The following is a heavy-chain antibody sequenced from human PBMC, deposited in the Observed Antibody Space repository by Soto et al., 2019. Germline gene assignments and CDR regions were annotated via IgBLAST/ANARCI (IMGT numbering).Heavy chain of an antibody. CDR2: ISYDGSNK. Sequence: QVQLVESGGGVVQPGRSLRLSCAASGFTFSSYGMHWVRQAPGKGLEWVAVISYDGSNKYYADSVKGRFTISRDNSKNTLYLQMNSLRAEDTAVYYCAKDGSTVTLYYFDYWGQGTLVTVSS. J-gene: IGHJ4*02. CDR1: GFTFSSYG. V-gene: IGHV3-30*18. CDR3: AKDGSTVTLYYFDY. D-gene: IGHD4-4*01.